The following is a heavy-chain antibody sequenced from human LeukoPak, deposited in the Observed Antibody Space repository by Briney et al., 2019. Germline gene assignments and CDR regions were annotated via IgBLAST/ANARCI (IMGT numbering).Heavy chain of an antibody. CDR1: GFTFSNYA. CDR2: ISNSGGGT. J-gene: IGHJ4*02. Sequence: GGSLRLSCAASGFTFSNYAMTWVRQAPGMGLAWVSAISNSGGGTYYADSVKGRFTISRDNAKNSLYLQMNSLRAEDTALYYCARIYYDSSGYRLFDYWGQGTLVTVSS. V-gene: IGHV3-23*01. CDR3: ARIYYDSSGYRLFDY. D-gene: IGHD3-22*01.